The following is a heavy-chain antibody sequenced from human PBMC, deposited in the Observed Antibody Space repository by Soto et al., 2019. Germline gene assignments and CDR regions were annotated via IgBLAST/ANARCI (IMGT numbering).Heavy chain of an antibody. V-gene: IGHV6-1*01. J-gene: IGHJ4*02. CDR3: ASWRFDS. CDR2: TFYRSQWKN. CDR1: GDRVSINSAA. Sequence: SQTLSLTSAISGDRVSINSAAWNWIRQSPSRGLEWLGRTFYRSQWKNEYAISVKSRIIINPDTSKNLFSLQLNSVTPEDTAVYYCASWRFDSWGQGTLVTVSS.